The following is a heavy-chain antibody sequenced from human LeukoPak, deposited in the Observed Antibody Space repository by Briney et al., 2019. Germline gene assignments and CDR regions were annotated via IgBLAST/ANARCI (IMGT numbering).Heavy chain of an antibody. D-gene: IGHD3-9*01. Sequence: SQTLSLTCAISGDSVSSNSAASNSIRQSPSRGLEWLGRTYYRSKWYNDYAVSVKSRITINPDTSKNQFSLQLNSVTPEDTAVYYCVFVHYITIFSLVIIFSASDAYDICGQGTMVTVSS. CDR1: GDSVSSNSAA. CDR3: VFVHYITIFSLVIIFSASDAYDI. J-gene: IGHJ3*02. V-gene: IGHV6-1*01. CDR2: TYYRSKWYN.